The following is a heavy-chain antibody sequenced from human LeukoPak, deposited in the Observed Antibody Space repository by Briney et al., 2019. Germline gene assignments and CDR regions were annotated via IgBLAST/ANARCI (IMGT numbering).Heavy chain of an antibody. CDR2: INPSGGST. J-gene: IGHJ5*02. V-gene: IGHV1-46*01. D-gene: IGHD3-9*01. CDR3: ARDLRSDILTGYPPFDP. Sequence: ASVKVSCKASGYTFTSYYMHWVRQAPGQGLEWMGIINPSGGSTSYAQKFQGRVTMTRDTSTSTVYMELSSLRSEDTAVYYCARDLRSDILTGYPPFDPWGQGTLVTVSS. CDR1: GYTFTSYY.